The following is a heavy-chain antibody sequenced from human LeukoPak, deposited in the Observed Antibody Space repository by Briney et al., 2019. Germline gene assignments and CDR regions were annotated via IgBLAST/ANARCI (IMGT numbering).Heavy chain of an antibody. CDR2: IKRDGSEK. J-gene: IGHJ4*02. Sequence: GGSLRLSCAASGFGFSTYWMSWVRQTPGKGLELVANIKRDGSEKFYVDSVKGRFTISRDNSKNTLYLQMNSLRVEDTAVYYCAKEVYFDWLFPFDFWGQGTLVTVSS. V-gene: IGHV3-7*01. CDR3: AKEVYFDWLFPFDF. CDR1: GFGFSTYW. D-gene: IGHD3-9*01.